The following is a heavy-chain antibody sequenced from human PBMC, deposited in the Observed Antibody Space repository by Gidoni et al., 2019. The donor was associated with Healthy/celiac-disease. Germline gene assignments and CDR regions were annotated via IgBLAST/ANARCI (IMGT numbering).Heavy chain of an antibody. D-gene: IGHD3-3*01. CDR3: ASWSGYYSYCDY. CDR1: GGSISSGGYS. V-gene: IGHV4-30-2*01. J-gene: IGHJ4*02. CDR2: IYHSGST. Sequence: QLQLQESGSGLVKPSQTLSLPCAVSGGSISSGGYSWSWLRQPPGQGLEWIGYIYHSGSTYYDPALKSRVTISVDRSKNQFSLKLSSVTAADTAVYYCASWSGYYSYCDYWGQGTLVTVSS.